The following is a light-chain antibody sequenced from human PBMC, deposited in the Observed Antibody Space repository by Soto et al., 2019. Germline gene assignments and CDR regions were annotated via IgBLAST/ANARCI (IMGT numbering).Light chain of an antibody. J-gene: IGKJ4*01. V-gene: IGKV3-11*01. CDR1: QSSSSS. CDR3: QQHRDWPLT. CDR2: DAY. Sequence: EVVLIQSPVTLSLSPGERATLCCRASQSSSSSLAWYQQKPGQAPRLLIFDAYNRATSIPVRVSGSVSGTHFTLTISSLEPEDFTVYYCQQHRDWPLTFGGGTRVVI.